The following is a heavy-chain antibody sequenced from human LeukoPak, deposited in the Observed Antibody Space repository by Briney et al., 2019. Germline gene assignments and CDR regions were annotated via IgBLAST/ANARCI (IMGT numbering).Heavy chain of an antibody. J-gene: IGHJ6*03. V-gene: IGHV4-4*09. Sequence: SETLSLTCTVSGVSISSYYWSWIRQPPGKGLEWLGYIYTSGSTNYNPSLKSRVTISVDTSKNHFSLKLSSVTAADTAVYYCARLTAAGYYYYYYYMDVWGKGTTVTVSS. CDR3: ARLTAAGYYYYYYYMDV. CDR1: GVSISSYY. D-gene: IGHD6-13*01. CDR2: IYTSGST.